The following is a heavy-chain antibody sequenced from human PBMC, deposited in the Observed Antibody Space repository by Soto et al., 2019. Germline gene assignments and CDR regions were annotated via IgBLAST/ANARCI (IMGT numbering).Heavy chain of an antibody. CDR1: GASISSDY. V-gene: IGHV4-4*07. CDR3: ARTGLPDVKGAFDT. Sequence: PSETLSLTCTVSGASISSDYWSWIRQPAGKGLEWVGRMSSSGHTNYKASLRSRVTMSIDTSKNQFSLKLTSVTAADTAVYYCARTGLPDVKGAFDTWGQGTMVTVSS. CDR2: MSSSGHT. J-gene: IGHJ3*02.